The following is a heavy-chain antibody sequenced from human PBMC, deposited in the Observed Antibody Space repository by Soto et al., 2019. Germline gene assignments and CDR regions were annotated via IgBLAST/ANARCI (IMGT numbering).Heavy chain of an antibody. Sequence: QVQLQQWGSGLLKSSETLSLTCAVHGGSFSGYYLSWIRQPPGKGLEWIGEINHSGNTNYSPSLKSRVTISVDTSKNQFSGKRTSVTAADTAVYYCARGGVLWALWPHWGQGPLVTVSS. D-gene: IGHD3-16*01. CDR3: ARGGVLWALWPH. V-gene: IGHV4-34*01. CDR2: INHSGNT. CDR1: GGSFSGYY. J-gene: IGHJ4*02.